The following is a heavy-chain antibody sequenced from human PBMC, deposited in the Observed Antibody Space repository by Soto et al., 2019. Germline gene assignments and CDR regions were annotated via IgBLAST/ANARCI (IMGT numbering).Heavy chain of an antibody. CDR2: ISCDGSNK. J-gene: IGHJ4*02. D-gene: IGHD4-17*01. Sequence: GGSLRVSCAASGFTFDDYAMHWVRQAPGKGLEWVAVISCDGSNKYYADSVKGRFTISRDNSKNTLYLQMNSLRAEDTAVYYCAKTLGDYGGNRGEFDYWGQGTLLTVSS. CDR1: GFTFDDYA. V-gene: IGHV3-30*18. CDR3: AKTLGDYGGNRGEFDY.